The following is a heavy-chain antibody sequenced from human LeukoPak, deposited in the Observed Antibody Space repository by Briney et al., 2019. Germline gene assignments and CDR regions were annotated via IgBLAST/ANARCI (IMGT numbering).Heavy chain of an antibody. CDR3: ARASLWGRLSTNYYYYMDV. CDR1: GYTFYTYG. D-gene: IGHD3-16*02. CDR2: IRTDDGDT. V-gene: IGHV1-18*01. J-gene: IGHJ6*03. Sequence: ASVKVSCKASGYTFYTYGITWVRQAPGQGLEWMGWIRTDDGDTHYAEKLQGRVSMTADTSTSTAYMELRSLRSDDTAVYYCARASLWGRLSTNYYYYMDVWGKGTTVTVSS.